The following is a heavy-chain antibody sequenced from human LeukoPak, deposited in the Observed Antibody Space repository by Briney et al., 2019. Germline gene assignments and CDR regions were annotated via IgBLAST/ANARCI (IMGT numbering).Heavy chain of an antibody. Sequence: SETLSLTCTVSAGPISGYYWSWIRQPPGKGLEWIAYISYSGSTNYNPSLKNRVTISRDTSKNQLSLKLSSVTAADTAVYYCASGEQWPTYYWGQGTLVTVSS. V-gene: IGHV4-59*01. D-gene: IGHD6-19*01. J-gene: IGHJ4*02. CDR2: ISYSGST. CDR1: AGPISGYY. CDR3: ASGEQWPTYY.